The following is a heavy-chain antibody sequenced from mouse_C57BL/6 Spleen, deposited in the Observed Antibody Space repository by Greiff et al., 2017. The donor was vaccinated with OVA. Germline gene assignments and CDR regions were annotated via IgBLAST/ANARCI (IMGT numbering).Heavy chain of an antibody. Sequence: EVQLQQSGPELVKPGASVKISCKASGYTFTDYYMNWVKQSHGKSLEWIGDINPNNGGTSYNQKFKGKATLTVDKSSSTAYMELRSLTSEDSAVYYCAFYYDYDDGVYYAMDYWGQGTSVTVSS. CDR3: AFYYDYDDGVYYAMDY. J-gene: IGHJ4*01. V-gene: IGHV1-26*01. D-gene: IGHD2-4*01. CDR2: INPNNGGT. CDR1: GYTFTDYY.